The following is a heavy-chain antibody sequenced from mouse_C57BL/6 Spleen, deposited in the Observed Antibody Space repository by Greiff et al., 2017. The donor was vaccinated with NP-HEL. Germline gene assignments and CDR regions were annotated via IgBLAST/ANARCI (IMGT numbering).Heavy chain of an antibody. CDR1: GFTFSDYY. V-gene: IGHV5-16*01. J-gene: IGHJ2*01. CDR3: ARDPYSNFYFDY. D-gene: IGHD2-5*01. Sequence: EVKLVESEGGLVQPGSSMKLSCTASGFTFSDYYMAWVRQVPEKGLEWVANINYDGSSTYYLDSLKSRFIISRDNEKNILYLQMSSLKSEDTATYYCARDPYSNFYFDYWGQGTTLTVSS. CDR2: INYDGSST.